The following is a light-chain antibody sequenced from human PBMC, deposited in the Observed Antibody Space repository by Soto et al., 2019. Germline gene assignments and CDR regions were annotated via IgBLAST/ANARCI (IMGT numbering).Light chain of an antibody. CDR2: GAS. V-gene: IGKV3-20*01. CDR3: QQYGSSPRT. CDR1: QSVSSTY. J-gene: IGKJ1*01. Sequence: EIALTQSPGTLSLFPGERATFSCRASQSVSSTYLAWYQQKPGQAPRLLIYGASSRATGIPDRFSGSGSGKDFTLTISRLEPEDSAVYYCQQYGSSPRTFGQGTKVQI.